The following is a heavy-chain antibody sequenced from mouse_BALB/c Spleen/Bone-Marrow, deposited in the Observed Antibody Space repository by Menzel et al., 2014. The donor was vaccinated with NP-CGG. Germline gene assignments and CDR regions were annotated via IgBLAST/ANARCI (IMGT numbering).Heavy chain of an antibody. J-gene: IGHJ2*01. CDR1: GYTFTNHH. CDR2: FNPYNDYI. CDR3: ARGGGERVDY. D-gene: IGHD1-1*02. V-gene: IGHV1S45*01. Sequence: EVQLQQSGAELVGPGTSVKISCKAFGYTFTNHHINWVKQRPGQGLDWIGYFNPYNDYITYNQKFRGKATLTVDRSSSTANLELSSLTSEGSAVYYCARGGGERVDYWGQGTTLTVSS.